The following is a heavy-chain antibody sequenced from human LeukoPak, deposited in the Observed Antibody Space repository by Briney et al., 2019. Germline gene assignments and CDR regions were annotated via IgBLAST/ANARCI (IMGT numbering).Heavy chain of an antibody. CDR3: ARAPYYYDSSGYYFDY. D-gene: IGHD3-22*01. J-gene: IGHJ4*02. Sequence: SETLSLTCTVSSDSISSNNYYWGWIRQPPGKGLEWIGSIYYSGNTYYNPSLKSRVTISVDTSKNQFSLKLSSVTAADTAVYYCARAPYYYDSSGYYFDYWGQGTLVTVSS. CDR1: SDSISSNNYY. CDR2: IYYSGNT. V-gene: IGHV4-39*07.